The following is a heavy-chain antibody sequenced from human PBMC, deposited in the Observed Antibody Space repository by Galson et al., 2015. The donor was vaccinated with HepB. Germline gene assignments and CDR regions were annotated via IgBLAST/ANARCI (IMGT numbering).Heavy chain of an antibody. CDR3: AIATNRWWRADDASAPSALYYYGMDV. Sequence: SVKVSCKVSGYTLTELSMHWVRQAPGKGLEWMGGFDPEDGETIYAQKFQGRVTMTEDTSTDTAYMELSSLRSEDTAVYYCAIATNRWWRADDASAPSALYYYGMDVWGQGTTVTVSS. CDR2: FDPEDGET. CDR1: GYTLTELS. J-gene: IGHJ6*02. V-gene: IGHV1-24*01. D-gene: IGHD2-15*01.